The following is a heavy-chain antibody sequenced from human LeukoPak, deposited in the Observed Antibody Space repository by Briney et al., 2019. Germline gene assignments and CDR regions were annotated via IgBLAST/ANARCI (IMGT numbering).Heavy chain of an antibody. CDR3: ARPDSVSGSYEY. V-gene: IGHV3-9*01. J-gene: IGHJ4*02. D-gene: IGHD1-26*01. CDR2: ISWNSGSI. Sequence: PGGSLRLSCAASGFTFDDYAMHWVRQAPGKGLEWVSGISWNSGSIGYADSVKGRFTISRDNAKNSLYLQMNSLRAEDTAMYYCARPDSVSGSYEYWGQGFLVTVSS. CDR1: GFTFDDYA.